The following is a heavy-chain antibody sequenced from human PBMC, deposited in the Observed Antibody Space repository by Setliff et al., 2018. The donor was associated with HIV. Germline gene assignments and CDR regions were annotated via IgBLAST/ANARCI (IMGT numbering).Heavy chain of an antibody. Sequence: GGSLRLSCAASGFTFSSYAMHWVRQAPGKGLEWVAVISYDGSNKYYADSVKGRFTISRDNSKNTLYLQMNSLRAEDTAVYYCARDPKYYHGSGRGFDYWGQGTLVTVSS. J-gene: IGHJ4*02. CDR3: ARDPKYYHGSGRGFDY. V-gene: IGHV3-30*04. CDR1: GFTFSSYA. D-gene: IGHD3-10*01. CDR2: ISYDGSNK.